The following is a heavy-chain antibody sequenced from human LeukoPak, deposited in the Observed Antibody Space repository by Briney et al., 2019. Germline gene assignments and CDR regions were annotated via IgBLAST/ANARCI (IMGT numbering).Heavy chain of an antibody. J-gene: IGHJ4*02. V-gene: IGHV4-4*02. Sequence: SGTLSLTCAVSGGSISSSNWWSWVRQPPGKGLEWIGEIYHSGNTNYNPSLKSRVTISVDTSKNQFSLKLSSVTAADTAVYYCARPYSRSGHYYFDYWGQGTLVTVSS. CDR1: GGSISSSNW. D-gene: IGHD3-10*01. CDR3: ARPYSRSGHYYFDY. CDR2: IYHSGNT.